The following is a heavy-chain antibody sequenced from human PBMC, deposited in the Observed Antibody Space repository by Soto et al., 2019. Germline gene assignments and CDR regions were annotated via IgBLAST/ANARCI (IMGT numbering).Heavy chain of an antibody. CDR1: GYTFSNYG. CDR2: ISLYSDGT. J-gene: IGHJ5*02. CDR3: ARVVPGAEAWFGP. D-gene: IGHD2-2*01. V-gene: IGHV1-18*01. Sequence: ASVKVSCKTSGYTFSNYGITWARQAPGQPLEWLGWISLYSDGTNYAQKFQGRVSMTTDTSTTTAYMELRSLRSDDTAVYYCARVVPGAEAWFGPWGQGTLVTVSS.